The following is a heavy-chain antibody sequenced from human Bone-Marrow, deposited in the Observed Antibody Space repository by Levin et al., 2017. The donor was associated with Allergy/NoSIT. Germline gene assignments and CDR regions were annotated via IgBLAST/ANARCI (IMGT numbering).Heavy chain of an antibody. CDR1: GYTFTTYY. V-gene: IGHV1-46*01. J-gene: IGHJ6*02. Sequence: ASVKVSCKASGYTFTTYYIHWVRQAPGQGLEWLGIINPSDASTSYAQKFQGRLTMTSDTSTSTVYMEVSSLRSEDTALYYCARDHYFDFWNGFSYYYDYGMDVWGQGTTVTVSS. CDR3: ARDHYFDFWNGFSYYYDYGMDV. D-gene: IGHD3-3*01. CDR2: INPSDAST.